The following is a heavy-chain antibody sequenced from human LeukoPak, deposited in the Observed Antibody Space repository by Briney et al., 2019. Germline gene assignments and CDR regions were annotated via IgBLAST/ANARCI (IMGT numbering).Heavy chain of an antibody. CDR1: GFTFISYA. Sequence: QSGGSLRLSCAASGFTFISYAMTRVRQAPGKGLEWVSTLSGSGDDTYYADSVKGRFTISRDNSKNTLYLQMNSLRAEDTAVYYCARDPDYSNYLFDYWGQGTLVTVSS. CDR3: ARDPDYSNYLFDY. D-gene: IGHD4-11*01. J-gene: IGHJ4*02. V-gene: IGHV3-23*01. CDR2: LSGSGDDT.